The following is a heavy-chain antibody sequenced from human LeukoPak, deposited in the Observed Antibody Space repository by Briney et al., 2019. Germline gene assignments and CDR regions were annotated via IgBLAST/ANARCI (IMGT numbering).Heavy chain of an antibody. V-gene: IGHV1-46*01. CDR2: FNPSGGST. Sequence: ASVKVSCKAFGYTFTSYYIHWVRQAPGQGLEWMGIFNPSGGSTSYAQKFQGRVTVTRDTSTSTVYMEMSSLRSEDTAVYYCPRSYEITPHFDYWGQRTQVTVSS. CDR1: GYTFTSYY. D-gene: IGHD3-9*01. J-gene: IGHJ4*02. CDR3: PRSYEITPHFDY.